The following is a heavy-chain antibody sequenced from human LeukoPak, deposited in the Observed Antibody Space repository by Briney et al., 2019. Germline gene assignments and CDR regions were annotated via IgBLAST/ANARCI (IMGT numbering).Heavy chain of an antibody. CDR3: AGDLELERYRWNYFES. Sequence: PGGSLRLSCAASGFTFSRSAVHWVRQPPGKGLEWIGYIYYSGSTKYNPSLKSRVTISLDTSKNQFSLKLNSVTAADTAVYYCAGDLELERYRWNYFESWGQGTLVTVSS. D-gene: IGHD1-1*01. J-gene: IGHJ4*02. CDR1: GFTFSRSA. V-gene: IGHV4-59*01. CDR2: IYYSGST.